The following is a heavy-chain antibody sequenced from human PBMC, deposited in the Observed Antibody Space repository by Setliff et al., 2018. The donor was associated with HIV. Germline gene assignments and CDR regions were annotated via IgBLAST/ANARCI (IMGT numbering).Heavy chain of an antibody. Sequence: KASETLSLTCVVSGYSIGSGYYWGWIRRPPGKGLEWIGSVFHSGTTYYNPYLKSRVTISVDTSKNQFSLKLSSVTAADTAVYYCARAKPSYYDYVWGTYRFETPATSFDYWGQGTLVTVSS. CDR2: VFHSGTT. J-gene: IGHJ4*02. V-gene: IGHV4-38-2*01. D-gene: IGHD3-16*02. CDR1: GYSIGSGYY. CDR3: ARAKPSYYDYVWGTYRFETPATSFDY.